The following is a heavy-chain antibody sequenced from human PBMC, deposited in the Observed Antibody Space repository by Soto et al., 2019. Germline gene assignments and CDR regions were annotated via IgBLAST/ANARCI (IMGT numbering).Heavy chain of an antibody. CDR3: ARGAYCSSTSCYALAAFDI. CDR2: MNPNSGNT. CDR1: GYTFTSYD. V-gene: IGHV1-8*01. Sequence: QVQLVQSGAEVKKPGASVKVSCKASGYTFTSYDINWVRQATGHGLEWMGWMNPNSGNTGYAQKFQGRVTMTRNTSISTAYMELSSLRSEDTAVYYCARGAYCSSTSCYALAAFDIWGQGTMVTVSS. D-gene: IGHD2-2*01. J-gene: IGHJ3*02.